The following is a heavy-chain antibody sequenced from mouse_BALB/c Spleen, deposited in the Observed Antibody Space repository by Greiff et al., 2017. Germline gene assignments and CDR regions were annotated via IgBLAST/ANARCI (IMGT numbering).Heavy chain of an antibody. V-gene: IGHV1-4*01. CDR3: ARLDYLTGLDY. CDR2: INPSSGYT. J-gene: IGHJ2*01. Sequence: QVQLQQSGAELARPGASVKMSCKASGYTFTSYTMHWVQQRPGQGLEWIGYINPSSGYTNYNQKFKDKATLTADKSSSTAYMQLSSLTSEDSAVYYCARLDYLTGLDYWGQGTTLTVSS. D-gene: IGHD5-5*01. CDR1: GYTFTSYT.